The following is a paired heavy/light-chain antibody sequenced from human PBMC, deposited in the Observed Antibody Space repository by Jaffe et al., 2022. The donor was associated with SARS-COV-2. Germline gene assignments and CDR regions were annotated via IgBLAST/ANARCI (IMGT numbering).Light chain of an antibody. Sequence: QSVLAQPPSVSGVPGQRVTISCTGSDSNIGAGNDVHWYQQLPGAVPSLLLHGNNNRPSGVPDRFSGSKSGTSVFLVISALQAEDEADYYCQSYDSSLSGSVVFGGGTKLTVL. V-gene: IGLV1-40*01. CDR2: GNN. CDR1: DSNIGAGND. CDR3: QSYDSSLSGSVV. J-gene: IGLJ3*02.
Heavy chain of an antibody. V-gene: IGHV4-39*01. CDR1: GGSVSTDSYS. D-gene: IGHD3-10*01. CDR3: ARKNDRLPWFGQSRNWFDP. J-gene: IGHJ5*02. CDR2: VYDSGIT. Sequence: QQLLQESGPRLVKSSETLSLACTVSGGSVSTDSYSWAWIRQSPGKGLEWIGTVYDSGITYYTPSLKGRVTLSIDTSKNEFSLKLTSVTATDTAIYYCARKNDRLPWFGQSRNWFDPWGQGTLVTVSS.